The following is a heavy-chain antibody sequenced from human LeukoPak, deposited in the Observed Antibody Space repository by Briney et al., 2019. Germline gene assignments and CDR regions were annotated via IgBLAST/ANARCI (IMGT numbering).Heavy chain of an antibody. CDR1: GYTFTSYD. V-gene: IGHV1-8*01. D-gene: IGHD6-6*01. CDR2: MNPNSGNT. Sequence: GASAKVSCKASGYTFTSYDINWVRQATGQGLEWMGWMNPNSGNTGYAQKFQGRATMTRNTSISTAYMELSSLRSEDTAVYYCARDFREQLVRAGGYYYYMDVWGKGTTVTVSS. J-gene: IGHJ6*03. CDR3: ARDFREQLVRAGGYYYYMDV.